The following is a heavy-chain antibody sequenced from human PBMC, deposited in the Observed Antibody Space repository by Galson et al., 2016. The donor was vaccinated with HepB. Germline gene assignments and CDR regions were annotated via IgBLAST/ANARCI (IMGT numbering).Heavy chain of an antibody. Sequence: SLRLSCAASGFSFSSYSMHWVRQTPGKGLEYVSAINHDGGGAYYADSVKGRFTISRDNSKNTVYLQMNSLRAEDTAVYYCAPGNSVVRGYWGQGTLVTVSS. V-gene: IGHV3-64*04. CDR2: INHDGGGA. D-gene: IGHD4-23*01. CDR3: APGNSVVRGY. CDR1: GFSFSSYS. J-gene: IGHJ4*02.